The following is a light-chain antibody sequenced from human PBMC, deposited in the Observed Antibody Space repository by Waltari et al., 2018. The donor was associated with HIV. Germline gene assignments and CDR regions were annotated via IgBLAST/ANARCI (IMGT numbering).Light chain of an antibody. CDR1: SSNIGINY. Sequence: QSVLTQPPSASGTPGQRVTISCSGSSSNIGINYIYWYQQLPGTAPKLLIFRNYQRPSGVPDRFSGSKSGTAASLASSGLRSEDEADYYCAAWDDSLSGVVFGEGTKLTVL. CDR3: AAWDDSLSGVV. CDR2: RNY. V-gene: IGLV1-47*01. J-gene: IGLJ3*02.